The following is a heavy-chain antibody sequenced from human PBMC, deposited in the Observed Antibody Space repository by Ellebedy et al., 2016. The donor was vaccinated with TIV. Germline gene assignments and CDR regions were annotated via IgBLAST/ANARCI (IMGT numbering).Heavy chain of an antibody. CDR2: IWYDGSNK. CDR3: AKTGRDGYNQLDY. V-gene: IGHV3-33*06. D-gene: IGHD5-24*01. CDR1: GFTFSSYG. Sequence: GGSLRLXXAASGFTFSSYGMHWVRQAPGKGLEWVAVIWYDGSNKYYADSVKGRFTISRDNSKNTLYLQMNSLRAEDTAVYYCAKTGRDGYNQLDYWGQGTLVTVSS. J-gene: IGHJ4*02.